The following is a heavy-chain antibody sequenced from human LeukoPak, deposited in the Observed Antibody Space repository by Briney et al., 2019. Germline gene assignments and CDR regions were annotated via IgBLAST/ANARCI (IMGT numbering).Heavy chain of an antibody. D-gene: IGHD3-10*02. V-gene: IGHV3-48*03. CDR1: GFTFSSYE. CDR3: AELGITMIGGV. Sequence: GSLRLSCAASGFTFSSYEMNWVRQAPGKGLEWVSYISSSGSTIYYVDSVKGRFTISRDNAKNSLYPQMNSLRAEDTAVYYCAELGITMIGGVWGKGTTVTISS. CDR2: ISSSGSTI. J-gene: IGHJ6*04.